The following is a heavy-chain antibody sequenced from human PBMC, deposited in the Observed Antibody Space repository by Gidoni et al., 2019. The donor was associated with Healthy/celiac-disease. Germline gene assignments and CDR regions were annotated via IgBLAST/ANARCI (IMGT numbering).Heavy chain of an antibody. V-gene: IGHV3-23*01. CDR1: GFTFSSYA. D-gene: IGHD3-9*01. Sequence: EVQLLESGGGLVQPGGSLRLSCAASGFTFSSYAMSWVRQAPGKGLEWVSAISGSGGSKYYPDSVKGRFTISRDNSKNTLYLQMNSLRAEDTAVYYCAKGGRYYDILTGYYTAGVDYWGQGTLVTVSS. J-gene: IGHJ4*02. CDR2: ISGSGGSK. CDR3: AKGGRYYDILTGYYTAGVDY.